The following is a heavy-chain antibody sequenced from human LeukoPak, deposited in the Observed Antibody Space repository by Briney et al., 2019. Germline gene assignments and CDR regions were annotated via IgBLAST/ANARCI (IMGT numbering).Heavy chain of an antibody. V-gene: IGHV3-21*01. CDR3: ASGDYVFNYYYYMDV. CDR1: PFIFSRYS. CDR2: ISSSSSYI. Sequence: GGSLRLSCAVSPFIFSRYSINWVRQAPGKGLEWVSSISSSSSYIYYADSVKGRFTISRDNAKNSLYLQMNSLRAEDTAVYYCASGDYVFNYYYYMDVWGKGTTVTVSS. J-gene: IGHJ6*03. D-gene: IGHD4-17*01.